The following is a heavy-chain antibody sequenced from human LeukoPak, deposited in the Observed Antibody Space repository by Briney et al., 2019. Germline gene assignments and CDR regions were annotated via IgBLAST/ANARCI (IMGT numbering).Heavy chain of an antibody. D-gene: IGHD3-22*01. CDR3: ARDGAYYDSSGSAPFDY. CDR1: GGSISSYY. V-gene: IGHV4-4*07. Sequence: SETLSLTCTVSGGSISSYYWSWIRQPAGKGLEWIGRIYTSGSTNYNPSLRSRVTMSVDTSKNQFSLKLSSVTAADTAVYYCARDGAYYDSSGSAPFDYWGQGTLVTVSS. CDR2: IYTSGST. J-gene: IGHJ4*02.